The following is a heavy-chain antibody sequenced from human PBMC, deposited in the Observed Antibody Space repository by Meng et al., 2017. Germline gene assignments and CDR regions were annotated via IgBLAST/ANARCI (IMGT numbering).Heavy chain of an antibody. J-gene: IGHJ4*02. CDR1: GDSVSSNRAA. V-gene: IGHV6-1*01. CDR3: ARGSYSFDS. Sequence: PLQHSGPGQVKPPQTLPRICASPGDSVSSNRAAWNCIRQSPSRGLEWLGRAYYRSKWYHDYAEPVKSRISIDPDTSKNQFSLQLRSVTPEDSAVYYCARGSYSFDSWGQRTLVTVSS. CDR2: AYYRSKWYH. D-gene: IGHD1-26*01.